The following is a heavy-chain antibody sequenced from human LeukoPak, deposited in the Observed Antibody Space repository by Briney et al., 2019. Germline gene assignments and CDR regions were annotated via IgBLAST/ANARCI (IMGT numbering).Heavy chain of an antibody. Sequence: SETLSLTCTVSGGTISNGSHYWGWIRQPPGKGLEWIGSTYYSGTTYYNPSLKSRVTISVDTSKSQFSLKLTSVTAADTAVYHCARISAFGGYSYGNFDYWGQGTLVTVSS. CDR1: GGTISNGSHY. V-gene: IGHV4-39*01. CDR2: TYYSGTT. J-gene: IGHJ4*02. CDR3: ARISAFGGYSYGNFDY. D-gene: IGHD5-18*01.